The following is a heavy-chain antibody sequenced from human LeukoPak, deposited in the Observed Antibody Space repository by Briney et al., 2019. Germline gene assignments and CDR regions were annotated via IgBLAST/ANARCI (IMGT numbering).Heavy chain of an antibody. Sequence: PGGSLRLSCAASGFTFSDYYMSWIRQAPGKGLEWVPYISSSSSYTNYADSVKGRFTISRDNAKNSLYLQMNSLRAEDTAVYYCARANVVITGYFDYWGQGTLVTVSS. CDR1: GFTFSDYY. J-gene: IGHJ4*02. V-gene: IGHV3-11*05. CDR3: ARANVVITGYFDY. D-gene: IGHD3-22*01. CDR2: ISSSSSYT.